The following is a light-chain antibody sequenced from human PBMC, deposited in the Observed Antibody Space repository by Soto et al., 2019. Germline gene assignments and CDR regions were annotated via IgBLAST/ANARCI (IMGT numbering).Light chain of an antibody. V-gene: IGKV3-15*01. CDR1: QSVSSN. CDR3: QQYNNWPPT. CDR2: GAS. Sequence: EIVMTQSPATLSVSPGERATLSYRASQSVSSNLAWYQQKPGQAPRLLIYGASTRATGIPARFSGSRSGTEFTLTISSLQSEDFAVYYCQQYNNWPPTFGQGTRLEIK. J-gene: IGKJ5*01.